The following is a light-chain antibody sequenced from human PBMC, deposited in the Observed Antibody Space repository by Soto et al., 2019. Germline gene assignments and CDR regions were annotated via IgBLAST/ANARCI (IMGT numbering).Light chain of an antibody. Sequence: DIQMTQSPSTLSASVGDTVTITCRASQSISSWLAWYQQKPGKAPKVLIYKASSLERGVPSRFSGSGSGTEFTLTISRLQPDYSANYYSQQYQSLWTFGQGTKVEIK. CDR1: QSISSW. J-gene: IGKJ1*01. V-gene: IGKV1-5*03. CDR3: QQYQSLWT. CDR2: KAS.